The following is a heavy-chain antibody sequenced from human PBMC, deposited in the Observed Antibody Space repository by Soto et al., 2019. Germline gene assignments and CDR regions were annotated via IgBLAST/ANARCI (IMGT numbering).Heavy chain of an antibody. V-gene: IGHV1-69*12. CDR3: AMRAYCISAGYKRGYYCIDV. D-gene: IGHD2-21*01. CDR2: IIPMSNTA. J-gene: IGHJ6*02. Sequence: QVQLVQSGAEVKTPGSSVKVSCKASGGFFNTYAISWVRQAPGQGLEWMGAIIPMSNTANYAQNFRDRVTFTADGSTSIAYMELSSLISEYTAGYYCAMRAYCISAGYKRGYYCIDVWGQGPTVTVSS. CDR1: GGFFNTYA.